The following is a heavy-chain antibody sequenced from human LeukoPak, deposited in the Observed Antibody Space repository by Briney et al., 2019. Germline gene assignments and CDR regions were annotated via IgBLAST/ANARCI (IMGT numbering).Heavy chain of an antibody. V-gene: IGHV1-2*02. CDR1: GCTFTGYY. D-gene: IGHD6-19*01. Sequence: AASVKVSCKASGCTFTGYYMHWVRQAPGQGLEWMGWINPNSGGTNYAQKFQGRVTMTRDTSISTAYMELSRLRSEDTAVYYCARRTMWDTNGWLSPDYWGQGTLVTVSS. CDR2: INPNSGGT. J-gene: IGHJ4*02. CDR3: ARRTMWDTNGWLSPDY.